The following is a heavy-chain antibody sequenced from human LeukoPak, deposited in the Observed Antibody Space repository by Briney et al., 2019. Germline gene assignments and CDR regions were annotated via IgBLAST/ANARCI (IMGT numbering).Heavy chain of an antibody. CDR1: GYTFTGYY. Sequence: ASVKVSCKASGYTFTGYYMHWVRQAPGQGLEWMGWINPNSGGTNYAQKFQGRVTMTRDTSISTAYMELSRLRYDDTAVYYCARGKDYYDSSGYPTVGYYMDVWGKGTTVTVSS. CDR2: INPNSGGT. D-gene: IGHD3-22*01. CDR3: ARGKDYYDSSGYPTVGYYMDV. V-gene: IGHV1-2*02. J-gene: IGHJ6*03.